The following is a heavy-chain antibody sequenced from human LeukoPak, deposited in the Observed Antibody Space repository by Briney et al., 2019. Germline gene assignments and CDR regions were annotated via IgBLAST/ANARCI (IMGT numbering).Heavy chain of an antibody. V-gene: IGHV3-30*18. CDR3: AKDYSSGWDYYYYYGMDV. Sequence: GGSLRLSCAASGFTFSSYGMHWVRQAPGKGLEWVAVISYDGSNKYYADSVKGRFTISRDNSKNTLYLQMNSLRAGDTAVYYCAKDYSSGWDYYYYYGMDVWGQGTTVTVSS. CDR2: ISYDGSNK. D-gene: IGHD6-19*01. CDR1: GFTFSSYG. J-gene: IGHJ6*02.